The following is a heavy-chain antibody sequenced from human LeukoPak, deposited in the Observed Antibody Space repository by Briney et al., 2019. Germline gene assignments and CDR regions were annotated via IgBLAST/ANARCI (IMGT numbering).Heavy chain of an antibody. Sequence: ASVKVSCKASGYTFTGYYMHWVRQAPGQGLEWMGWINPNSGGTNYAKKFQGRVTMTRDTSISTAYMELSRLRSDDTAVYYCARVPLGYCSSTSCYRLDYWGQGTLVTVSS. CDR2: INPNSGGT. J-gene: IGHJ4*02. V-gene: IGHV1-2*02. CDR3: ARVPLGYCSSTSCYRLDY. D-gene: IGHD2-2*02. CDR1: GYTFTGYY.